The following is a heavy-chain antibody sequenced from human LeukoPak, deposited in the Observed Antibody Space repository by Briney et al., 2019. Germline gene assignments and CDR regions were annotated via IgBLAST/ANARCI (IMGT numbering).Heavy chain of an antibody. J-gene: IGHJ3*02. V-gene: IGHV4-30-4*01. CDR3: ARARKWLLASDAFDI. CDR2: IYYSGSI. D-gene: IGHD3-22*01. Sequence: SETLSLTCTVPGGSISSGDYYWSWIRQPPGKGLEWIGYIYYSGSIYYNPSLKSRLTMSVDTSKNQLSLKLSSVTAADTAVYYCARARKWLLASDAFDIWGQGTMVTVSS. CDR1: GGSISSGDYY.